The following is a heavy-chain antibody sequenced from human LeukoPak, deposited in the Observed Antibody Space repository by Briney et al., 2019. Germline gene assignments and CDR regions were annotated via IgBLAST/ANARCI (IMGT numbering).Heavy chain of an antibody. D-gene: IGHD2-2*01. Sequence: PGGSLRLSCAASGFTFSSYSMNWVRQAPGKGLEWVSSISSSSSYIYYADSVKGRSTISRDNAKNSLYLQMNSLRAEDTAVYYCARLGYCSSTSCYAFDYWGQGTLVTVSS. CDR3: ARLGYCSSTSCYAFDY. CDR1: GFTFSSYS. V-gene: IGHV3-21*01. CDR2: ISSSSSYI. J-gene: IGHJ4*02.